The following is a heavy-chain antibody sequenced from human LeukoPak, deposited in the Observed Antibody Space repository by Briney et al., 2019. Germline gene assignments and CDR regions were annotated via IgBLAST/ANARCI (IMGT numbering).Heavy chain of an antibody. J-gene: IGHJ6*02. CDR3: ARHGDPMSYDSSGYYYYGMDV. Sequence: GESLKISCKGSGYSFTSYWISWVRQMPGKGLEWMGRIDPSDSYTNYSPSFQGHVTISADKSISTAYLQWSSLKASDTAMYYCARHGDPMSYDSSGYYYYGMDVWGQGTTVTVSS. CDR2: IDPSDSYT. V-gene: IGHV5-10-1*01. CDR1: GYSFTSYW. D-gene: IGHD3-22*01.